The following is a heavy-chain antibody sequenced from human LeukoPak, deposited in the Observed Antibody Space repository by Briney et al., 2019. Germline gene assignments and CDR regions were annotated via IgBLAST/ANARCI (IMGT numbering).Heavy chain of an antibody. CDR3: ARVGSSSWKGFDP. Sequence: PSETLSLTCAVYGGSFSGYYWSWIRQPPGKGLEWIGEINHSGSNNYNPSLKSRVTISVDTSKNQFSLKLSSVTAADTAVYYCARVGSSSWKGFDPWGQGTLVTVSS. J-gene: IGHJ5*02. V-gene: IGHV4-34*01. CDR1: GGSFSGYY. D-gene: IGHD6-13*01. CDR2: INHSGSN.